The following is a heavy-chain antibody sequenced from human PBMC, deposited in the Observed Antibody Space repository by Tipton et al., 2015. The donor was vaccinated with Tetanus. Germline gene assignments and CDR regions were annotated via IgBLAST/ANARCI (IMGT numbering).Heavy chain of an antibody. Sequence: SLRLSCAASGFTLTTYSINWFRQAPGQGLEWVSSITGSGHITYADSVQGRFTISIDNAKNSGYLQMDSLRAEDTAIYSCARDTREYNIDWDWGQGALVTGSS. CDR3: ARDTREYNIDWD. V-gene: IGHV3-21*01. CDR1: GFTLTTYS. D-gene: IGHD2-2*01. J-gene: IGHJ4*02. CDR2: ITGSGHI.